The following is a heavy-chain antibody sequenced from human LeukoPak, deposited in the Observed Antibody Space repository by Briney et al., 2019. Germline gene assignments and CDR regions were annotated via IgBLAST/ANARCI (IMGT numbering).Heavy chain of an antibody. Sequence: NPGGSLRLSCAASGFTFSSYSMNWVRQAPGKGLEWVSSISSSSSYIYYADSVKGRFTISRDNAKNSLYLQMNSLRAEDTAVYYCARDRLDPDYDFWSGYYPDYGMDVWGQGTTVTVSS. V-gene: IGHV3-21*01. D-gene: IGHD3-3*01. CDR1: GFTFSSYS. CDR2: ISSSSSYI. J-gene: IGHJ6*02. CDR3: ARDRLDPDYDFWSGYYPDYGMDV.